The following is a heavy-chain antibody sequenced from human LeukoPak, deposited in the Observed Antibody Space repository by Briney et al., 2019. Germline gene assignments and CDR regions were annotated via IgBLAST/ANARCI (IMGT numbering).Heavy chain of an antibody. CDR2: RYYSGST. CDR3: VRVVGWYFDL. J-gene: IGHJ2*01. CDR1: GGSISSYY. Sequence: PSETLSLTCTVSGGSISSYYWSWIRQPPGKELEWIGDRYYSGSTNYNPSLKRRVTVSVDTSKNHLSLKLCPLTTALTAVYYCVRVVGWYFDLWGRGTLVTVSS. V-gene: IGHV4-59*01. D-gene: IGHD3-16*01.